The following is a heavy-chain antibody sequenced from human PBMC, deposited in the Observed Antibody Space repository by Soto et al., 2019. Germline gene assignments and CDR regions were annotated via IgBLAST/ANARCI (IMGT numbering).Heavy chain of an antibody. D-gene: IGHD3-22*01. J-gene: IGHJ4*02. CDR3: ARIVEYYYNTSGYFLEN. CDR1: GYTFSAYW. CDR2: IYPGDSET. V-gene: IGHV5-51*01. Sequence: GESLKISCKGSGYTFSAYWIAWVRQMPGKGLEWMGMIYPGDSETRYSPSFQGQVTISADKSITTAFLQWSSLKASDTAMYHCARIVEYYYNTSGYFLENWGQGTQVTAPQ.